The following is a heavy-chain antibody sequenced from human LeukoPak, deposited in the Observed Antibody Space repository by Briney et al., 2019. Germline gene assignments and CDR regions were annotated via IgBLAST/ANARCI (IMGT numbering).Heavy chain of an antibody. D-gene: IGHD1-7*01. CDR1: GFTFSSSA. CDR2: INSSGGRT. V-gene: IGHV3-23*01. Sequence: GGSLRLSCTTSGFTFSSSAMSWVRQAPGKGLEWVSDINSSGGRTYYADSVKGRFTISRDNSKNTLYLQMNSLRAEDTAVYYCARDVRLELPSYFDYWGQGTLVTVSS. J-gene: IGHJ4*02. CDR3: ARDVRLELPSYFDY.